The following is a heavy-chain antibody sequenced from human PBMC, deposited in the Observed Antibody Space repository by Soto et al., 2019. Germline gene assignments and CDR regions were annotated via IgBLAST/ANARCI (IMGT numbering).Heavy chain of an antibody. J-gene: IGHJ3*01. V-gene: IGHV4-4*02. D-gene: IGHD6-6*01. CDR2: IYQSGST. CDR1: GGSISSRNW. Sequence: TLSLTCTVSGGSISSRNWWSWLRQSPTKGLEWIGEIYQSGSTNYNPSLESRVTISVDKSKNQFSLELTSLTAADTAVYYCAKDRLWGSSDRGAPDDFEVWGQGTMVTVSS. CDR3: AKDRLWGSSDRGAPDDFEV.